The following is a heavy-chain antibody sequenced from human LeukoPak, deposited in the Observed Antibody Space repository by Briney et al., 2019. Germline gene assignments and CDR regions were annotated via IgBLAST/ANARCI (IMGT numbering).Heavy chain of an antibody. V-gene: IGHV1-69*13. Sequence: GASVKVSCKASGGTFSSYAISWVRQAPGQGLEWMGGIIPIFGTANYAQKFQGRVTITADESTSTAYMELSSLRSEDTAVYYCARDAGASSYDYYYYMDVWGKGTTVTVSS. CDR1: GGTFSSYA. D-gene: IGHD6-13*01. CDR2: IIPIFGTA. J-gene: IGHJ6*03. CDR3: ARDAGASSYDYYYYMDV.